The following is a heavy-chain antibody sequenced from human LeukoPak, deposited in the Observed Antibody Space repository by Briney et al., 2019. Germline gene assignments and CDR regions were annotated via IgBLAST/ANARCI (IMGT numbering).Heavy chain of an antibody. CDR2: TYYRSKWYN. Sequence: SQTLSLTCAISGDSVSSNSAAWNWIRQSPSRGLEWLGRTYYRSKWYNDYAVSVKSRITINPDTSKNQFSLQLNSVTPEDTAVCYCARVAAAAGTVWFDPWGQGTLVTVSS. CDR3: ARVAAAAGTVWFDP. D-gene: IGHD6-13*01. V-gene: IGHV6-1*01. CDR1: GDSVSSNSAA. J-gene: IGHJ5*02.